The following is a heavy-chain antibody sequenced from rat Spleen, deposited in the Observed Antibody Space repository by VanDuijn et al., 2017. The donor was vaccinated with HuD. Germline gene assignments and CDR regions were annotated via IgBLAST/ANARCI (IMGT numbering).Heavy chain of an antibody. CDR3: ARASVARYFDL. Sequence: EVKLVESGGGLVQPGRSLKLSCAASGFNFVDYWMGWVRQAPGKGLEWIGEINPYGGTVTFTPSLKDKFTISRDNAQNTLYFQLNRPGSEDTAIYDCARASVARYFDLWGPGTRVTVSS. CDR2: INPYGGTV. J-gene: IGHJ1*01. V-gene: IGHV4-2*01. CDR1: GFNFVDYW.